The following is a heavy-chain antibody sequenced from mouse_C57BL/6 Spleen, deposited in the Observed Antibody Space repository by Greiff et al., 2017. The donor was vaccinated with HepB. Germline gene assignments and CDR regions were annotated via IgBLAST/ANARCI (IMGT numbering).Heavy chain of an antibody. V-gene: IGHV1-78*01. Sequence: SDAELVKPGASVKISCKVSGYTFTDYTIHWMKQRPEQGLEWIGYIYPRDGSTKYNEKFKGKATWTADKSSSTAYMQLNSLTSEDSAVEFCARGENYYGPFDYWGQGTTLTVSS. J-gene: IGHJ2*01. D-gene: IGHD1-1*01. CDR2: IYPRDGST. CDR3: ARGENYYGPFDY. CDR1: GYTFTDYT.